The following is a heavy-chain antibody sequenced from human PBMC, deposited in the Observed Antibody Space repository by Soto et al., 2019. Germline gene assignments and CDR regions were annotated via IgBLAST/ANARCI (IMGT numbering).Heavy chain of an antibody. J-gene: IGHJ4*02. Sequence: EVQLLASGGGLVQHGGSLRLSCAASGFTFSSYAMSWVRQAPGKGLEWVSAISGSGGSTYYADSVKGRFTISRDNSKNTLYLHMNSLRADDTAVYYCAKGVIDDGDISSFDYWGQGTLVTVSS. V-gene: IGHV3-23*01. D-gene: IGHD4-17*01. CDR1: GFTFSSYA. CDR3: AKGVIDDGDISSFDY. CDR2: ISGSGGST.